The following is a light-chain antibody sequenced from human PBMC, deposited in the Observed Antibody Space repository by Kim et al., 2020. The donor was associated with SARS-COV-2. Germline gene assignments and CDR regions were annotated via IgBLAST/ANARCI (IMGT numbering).Light chain of an antibody. V-gene: IGKV3-11*01. Sequence: SWSPGERATLSCRASPSISTYLAWYQQKPGQAPRLLIHDATNRATGIPARFSGSGSGTDFTLTISSLEPEDFAVYYCQQRDSWPLTFGGGTKLEI. J-gene: IGKJ4*01. CDR1: PSISTY. CDR2: DAT. CDR3: QQRDSWPLT.